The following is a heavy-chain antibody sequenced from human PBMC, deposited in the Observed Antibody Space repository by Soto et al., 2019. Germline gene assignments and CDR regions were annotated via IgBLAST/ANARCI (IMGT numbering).Heavy chain of an antibody. V-gene: IGHV4-59*01. Sequence: LSLTCTVSGGSISSYYWSWIRQPPGKGLEWIGYIYYSGSTNYNPSLKSRVTISVDTSKNQFSLKLSSVTAADTAVYYCARGTIRFDPWGQGTLVTVSS. J-gene: IGHJ5*02. CDR2: IYYSGST. CDR3: ARGTIRFDP. CDR1: GGSISSYY.